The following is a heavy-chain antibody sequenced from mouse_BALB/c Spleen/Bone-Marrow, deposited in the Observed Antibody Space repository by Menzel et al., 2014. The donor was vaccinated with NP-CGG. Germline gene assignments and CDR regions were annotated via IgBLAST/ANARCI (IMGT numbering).Heavy chain of an antibody. D-gene: IGHD4-1*01. CDR2: IYPGSGNT. CDR3: AREWDWGYYFDY. V-gene: IGHV1-84*02. J-gene: IGHJ2*01. CDR1: GYTYTDYY. Sequence: VQLQQSGPELVKPGASVKISCKASGYTYTDYYINLVKQKPGQGLEWIGRIYPGSGNTKYNEKFKGKATLTVDTSSSTAYMQLSSLTSEDTAVYFCAREWDWGYYFDYWGQGTTLTVSS.